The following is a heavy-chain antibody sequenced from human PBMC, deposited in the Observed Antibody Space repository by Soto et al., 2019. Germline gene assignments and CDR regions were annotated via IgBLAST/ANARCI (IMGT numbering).Heavy chain of an antibody. CDR3: VRGDFGVVIRGYNWVDP. J-gene: IGHJ5*02. V-gene: IGHV1-8*01. D-gene: IGHD3-3*01. Sequence: QVQLVQSGAEVKKPGASVKVSCKASGYTFTSYDINWVRQATGQGLEWVGWMNPNSDNRGYAQNFQGRXTXTRXTSISTAYMELSSLRSEDTAVYYCVRGDFGVVIRGYNWVDPWGQGTLVTVSS. CDR1: GYTFTSYD. CDR2: MNPNSDNR.